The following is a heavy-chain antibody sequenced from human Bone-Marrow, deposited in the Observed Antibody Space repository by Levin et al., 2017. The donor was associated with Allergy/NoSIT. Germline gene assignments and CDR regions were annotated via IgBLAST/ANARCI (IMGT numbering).Heavy chain of an antibody. J-gene: IGHJ6*02. D-gene: IGHD4-17*01. CDR2: VSYSGET. CDR1: GDSISSSPYY. CDR3: ARHLMYGDTFNYYYGMDV. Sequence: SETLSLTCTVSGDSISSSPYYWSWIRQPPGKGLEWIGYVSYSGETNYNPSLKSRVTTSVDTSKNQFSLKVTSVTAADTAVYFCARHLMYGDTFNYYYGMDVWGQGTTVTVSS. V-gene: IGHV4-61*05.